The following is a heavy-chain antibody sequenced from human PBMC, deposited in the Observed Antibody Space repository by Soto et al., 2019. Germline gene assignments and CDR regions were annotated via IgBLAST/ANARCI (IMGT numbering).Heavy chain of an antibody. J-gene: IGHJ5*02. V-gene: IGHV4-34*01. CDR2: INHSGST. D-gene: IGHD6-13*01. CDR3: ARGGIAAAGTLGNWFDP. CDR1: GGSFSGYY. Sequence: VQLQQWGAGLLKPSETLSLTCAVYGGSFSGYYWSWIRQPPGKGLEWIGEINHSGSTNYNPSLKSRVTISVDTSKNQFSLKLSSVTAADTAVYYCARGGIAAAGTLGNWFDPWGQGTLVTVSS.